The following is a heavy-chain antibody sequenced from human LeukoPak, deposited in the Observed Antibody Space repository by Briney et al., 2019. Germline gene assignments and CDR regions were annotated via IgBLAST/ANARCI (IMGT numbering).Heavy chain of an antibody. Sequence: GGSLRLSCAASGFTFSSYSMNWVRQAPGKGLEWVSYISSSSSTIYYADSVKGRFTISGDNAKNSLYLQMNSLRAEDTAVYYCAREKTSAVGIAAAGTGPWFDPWGQGTLVTVSS. CDR1: GFTFSSYS. CDR3: AREKTSAVGIAAAGTGPWFDP. J-gene: IGHJ5*02. D-gene: IGHD6-13*01. V-gene: IGHV3-48*01. CDR2: ISSSSSTI.